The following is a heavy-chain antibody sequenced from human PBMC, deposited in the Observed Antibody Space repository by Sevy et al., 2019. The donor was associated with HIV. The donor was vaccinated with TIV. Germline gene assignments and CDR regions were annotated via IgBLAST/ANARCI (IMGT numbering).Heavy chain of an antibody. J-gene: IGHJ6*02. CDR3: ARDHCSSTSCYTFYYYFYGMDL. CDR2: IRSSGSTI. V-gene: IGHV3-48*03. D-gene: IGHD2-2*02. CDR1: GFTFSSYE. Sequence: GGSLRLSCAASGFTFSSYEMNWVRQAPGKGLEWVSYIRSSGSTIYYADSVKGRFTISRDNAKNSLYLQMNSLRAEDTAVYYSARDHCSSTSCYTFYYYFYGMDLWGQGTTVTVSS.